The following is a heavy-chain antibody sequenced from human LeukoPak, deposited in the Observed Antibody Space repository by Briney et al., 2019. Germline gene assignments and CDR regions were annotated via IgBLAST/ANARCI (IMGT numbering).Heavy chain of an antibody. J-gene: IGHJ4*02. CDR2: VISILRTA. CDR1: GGTLSTYT. CDR3: ARSLGRGFDY. V-gene: IGHV1-69*08. D-gene: IGHD1-26*01. Sequence: SVNVSCKASGGTLSTYTIHWVRRAPAQGLEWMGRVISILRTATYGQKFQGRVTITTDKSPSTTYMDQTDLRLQDTAFYYCARSLGRGFDYWGQGSLVTVSS.